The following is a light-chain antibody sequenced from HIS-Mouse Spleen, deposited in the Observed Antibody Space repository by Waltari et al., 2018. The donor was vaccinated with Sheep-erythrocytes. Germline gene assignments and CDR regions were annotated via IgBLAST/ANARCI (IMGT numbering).Light chain of an antibody. Sequence: EIVLTQAPGTLSFSPGERATLSLRASQSVSSSYLAWYQQKPGQAPRLLIYGASSRATGIPDRFSGSGSGTDFTLTISRLEPEDFAVYYCQQYGSSPLFTFGPGTKVDIK. CDR3: QQYGSSPLFT. CDR1: QSVSSSY. CDR2: GAS. V-gene: IGKV3-20*01. J-gene: IGKJ3*01.